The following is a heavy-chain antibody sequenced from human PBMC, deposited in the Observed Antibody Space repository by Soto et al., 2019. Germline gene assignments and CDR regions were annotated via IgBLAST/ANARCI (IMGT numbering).Heavy chain of an antibody. D-gene: IGHD3-22*01. CDR1: GYSFTGYY. V-gene: IGHV1-2*02. CDR3: ARGDYGNGGYPFPCFDY. Sequence: HEHLVQSGAEVKRPGASLKVSCKASGYSFTGYYIHWVRQAPGQGLEWMGWINPDSGATNYAQNLQGRVTLTSETSISPASMDLTSLTSDDTAVYYCARGDYGNGGYPFPCFDYWGQGTLVIVSS. J-gene: IGHJ4*02. CDR2: INPDSGAT.